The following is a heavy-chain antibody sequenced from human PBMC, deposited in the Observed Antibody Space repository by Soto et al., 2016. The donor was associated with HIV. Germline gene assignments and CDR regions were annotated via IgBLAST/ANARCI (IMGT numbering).Heavy chain of an antibody. Sequence: QVQLVQSGAEVKKPGSSVKVSCKASGGTFSSYAISWVRQAPGQRLEWMGGIIPIFGTANYAQKFQGRVTITADESASTAYMELSSLRSEDTAVYYCAVSRYYGSGSYPSHGAFDIWGQGTMVTVSS. J-gene: IGHJ3*02. D-gene: IGHD3-10*01. CDR1: GGTFSSYA. CDR3: AVSRYYGSGSYPSHGAFDI. CDR2: IIPIFGTA. V-gene: IGHV1-69*01.